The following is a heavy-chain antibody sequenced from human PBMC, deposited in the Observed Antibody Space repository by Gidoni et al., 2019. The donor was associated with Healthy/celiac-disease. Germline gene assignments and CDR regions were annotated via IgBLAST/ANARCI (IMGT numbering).Heavy chain of an antibody. CDR2: IYYSGST. D-gene: IGHD3-16*01. V-gene: IGHV4-59*01. CDR1: GGSISSYY. Sequence: QVQLQESGPGLVKPSETLSLTCTVSGGSISSYYWSWIRQPPGKGLEWIGYIYYSGSTNYNPSLKSRVTISVDTSKNQFSLKLSSVTAADTAVYYCARDLNRWGGMDVWGQGTTVTVSS. J-gene: IGHJ6*02. CDR3: ARDLNRWGGMDV.